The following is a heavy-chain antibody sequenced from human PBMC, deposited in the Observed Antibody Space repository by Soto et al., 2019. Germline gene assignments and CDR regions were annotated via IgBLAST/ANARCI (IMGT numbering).Heavy chain of an antibody. Sequence: GGSLRLSCAASGFTFSSYAMSWVRQAPGKGLEWVSAISGSGGSTYYADSVKGRFTISRDNSKNTLYLQMNSLRAEDTAVYYCAKEVNYYDSSGYDAFDIWGQGTMVTVSS. D-gene: IGHD3-22*01. J-gene: IGHJ3*02. CDR1: GFTFSSYA. CDR2: ISGSGGST. CDR3: AKEVNYYDSSGYDAFDI. V-gene: IGHV3-23*01.